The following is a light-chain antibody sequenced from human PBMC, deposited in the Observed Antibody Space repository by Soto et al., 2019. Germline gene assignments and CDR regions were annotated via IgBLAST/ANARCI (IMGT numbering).Light chain of an antibody. V-gene: IGKV1-8*01. Sequence: AIRMTQSPSSLSASTGDRVTITCRASQDISNDLAWYQQKPGKAPKLLIYTASTLESRVPARFSGSGSGTDFTLTISGLQSEDFATYYCQQFFSYPWTFGQGTKVEIK. J-gene: IGKJ1*01. CDR1: QDISND. CDR2: TAS. CDR3: QQFFSYPWT.